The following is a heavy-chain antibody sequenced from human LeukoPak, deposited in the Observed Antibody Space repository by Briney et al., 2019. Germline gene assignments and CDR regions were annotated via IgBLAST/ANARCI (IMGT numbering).Heavy chain of an antibody. V-gene: IGHV3-23*01. Sequence: GGSLRLSCAASGFTFSTFAMVWVRQPPGKGLEWVSSIFPSGGEIHYADSVRGRFTISRDNFKSTLSLQMNSLRAEDTAIYYCATYRQVLLPFESWGQGTLVTVSS. CDR3: ATYRQVLLPFES. D-gene: IGHD2-8*02. CDR2: IFPSGGEI. CDR1: GFTFSTFA. J-gene: IGHJ4*02.